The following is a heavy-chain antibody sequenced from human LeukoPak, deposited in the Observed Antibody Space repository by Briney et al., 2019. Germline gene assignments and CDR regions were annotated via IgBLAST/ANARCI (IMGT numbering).Heavy chain of an antibody. V-gene: IGHV1-69*06. CDR2: IIPIFGTA. J-gene: IGHJ1*01. CDR1: GGTFSSYA. D-gene: IGHD3-22*01. CDR3: ARDYYDSSGYYPYFQH. Sequence: ASVKVSCKASGGTFSSYAISWVRQAPGQGLEWMGGIIPIFGTANYAQKFQGRVTITADKSTSTAYMELSSLRSEDTAVYYCARDYYDSSGYYPYFQHWGQGTLVTVSS.